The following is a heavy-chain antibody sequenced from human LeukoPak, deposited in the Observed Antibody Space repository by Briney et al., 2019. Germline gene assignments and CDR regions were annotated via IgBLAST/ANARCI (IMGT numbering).Heavy chain of an antibody. D-gene: IGHD4-11*01. CDR3: ARRGVTGEYFDY. CDR2: IYYSGST. J-gene: IGHJ4*02. Sequence: SETLSLTCTVSGGSISSSSYYWGWIRQPPGKGLEWIGSIYYSGSTYYNPSLKSRVTISVDTSKNQFSLKLSSVTAADTAVYYCARRGVTGEYFDYWGPGALVTVSS. V-gene: IGHV4-39*01. CDR1: GGSISSSSYY.